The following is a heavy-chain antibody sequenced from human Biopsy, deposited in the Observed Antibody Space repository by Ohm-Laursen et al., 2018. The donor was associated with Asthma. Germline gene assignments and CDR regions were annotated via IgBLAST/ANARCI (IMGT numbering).Heavy chain of an antibody. CDR3: AKITTDRQKANNWFDP. V-gene: IGHV3-23*01. J-gene: IGHJ5*02. CDR2: ISASGVRT. Sequence: SLRLSCSASGFTFSKAWMSWLRQAPGKGLEWVSSISASGVRTFYADSVKGRFTVSRDSSRNTLYLQLSTLRVEDTAVYFCAKITTDRQKANNWFDPWGQGTLVTVSS. CDR1: GFTFSKAW. D-gene: IGHD3-22*01.